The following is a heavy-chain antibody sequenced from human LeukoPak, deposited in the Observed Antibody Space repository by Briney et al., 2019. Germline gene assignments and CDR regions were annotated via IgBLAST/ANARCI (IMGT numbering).Heavy chain of an antibody. V-gene: IGHV3-30*02. D-gene: IGHD3-3*01. Sequence: GGSLRLSCAASGFTFSSYGMHWVRQAPGKGLEWVAFIRYDGSNKYYADSVKGRFTISRDNSKNTLYLQMNSLRAEDTALYYCARVYTYYDFSERRYYYCYMDVWGKGTTVTVSS. J-gene: IGHJ6*03. CDR1: GFTFSSYG. CDR2: IRYDGSNK. CDR3: ARVYTYYDFSERRYYYCYMDV.